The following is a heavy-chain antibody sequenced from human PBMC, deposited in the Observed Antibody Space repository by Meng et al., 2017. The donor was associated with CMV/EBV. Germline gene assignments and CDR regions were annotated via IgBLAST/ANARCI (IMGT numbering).Heavy chain of an antibody. CDR2: IYSGGST. CDR1: GFTFSSYG. Sequence: GESLKISCAASGFTFSSYGMHWVRQAPGKGLEWVSVIYSGGSTYYADSVKGRFTISRDNSKNTLYLQMNSLRAEDTAVYYCARDGRFSDISSGWYRDKYYYYGMDVWGQGTTVTVSS. J-gene: IGHJ6*02. CDR3: ARDGRFSDISSGWYRDKYYYYGMDV. D-gene: IGHD6-19*01. V-gene: IGHV3-53*01.